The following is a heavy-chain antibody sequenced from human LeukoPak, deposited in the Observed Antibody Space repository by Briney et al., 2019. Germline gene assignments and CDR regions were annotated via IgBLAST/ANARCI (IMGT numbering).Heavy chain of an antibody. V-gene: IGHV1-69*05. J-gene: IGHJ4*02. Sequence: SVKVSCKASGYTFTSYGISWVRQAPGQGLEWMGGIIPIFGTANYAQKFQGRVTMARDTSTSAVYMELSSLRSEDTAVYYCARDEGYWGQGTLVTVSS. CDR2: IIPIFGTA. CDR3: ARDEGY. CDR1: GYTFTSYG.